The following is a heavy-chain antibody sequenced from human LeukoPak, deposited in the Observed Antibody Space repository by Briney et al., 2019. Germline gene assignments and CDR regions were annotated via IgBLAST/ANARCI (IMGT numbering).Heavy chain of an antibody. CDR1: GFTFSSYG. J-gene: IGHJ4*02. CDR3: AKGPDFDY. CDR2: ISYDGSNK. V-gene: IGHV3-30*18. Sequence: PGGSLRLSCAASGFTFSSYGMHWVRQAPGKGLEWVAVISYDGSNKYYADSVKGRFTISRDNSKNTPYLQMNSLRAEDTAVYYCAKGPDFDYWGQGTLVTVSS.